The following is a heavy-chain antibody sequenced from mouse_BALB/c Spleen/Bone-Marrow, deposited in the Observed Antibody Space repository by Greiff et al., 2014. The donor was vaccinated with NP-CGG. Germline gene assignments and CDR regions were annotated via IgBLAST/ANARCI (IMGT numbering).Heavy chain of an antibody. CDR3: ARWGYYAMDY. J-gene: IGHJ4*01. V-gene: IGHV14-3*02. CDR1: GFNIKDTY. CDR2: VDPANGNT. Sequence: VQLQQPGAELVKPGASVKLSCTASGFNIKDTYMHWVKQRPEQGLEWIGRVDPANGNTKYDPKFQGKATITADTSSNTAYLQLSSLTSEDTAVYYCARWGYYAMDYWGQGTSVTVSS.